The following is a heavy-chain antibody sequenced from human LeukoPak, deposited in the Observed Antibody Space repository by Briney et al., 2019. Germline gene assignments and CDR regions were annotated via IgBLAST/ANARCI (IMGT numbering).Heavy chain of an antibody. CDR2: INTDGSIT. Sequence: QPGGSLRLSCAASGFTFSDYWIHWVRQAPGKGLVWVSRINTDGSITNYADSVKGRFSIPRDNAKNTLYLQMSSLRAEDTAVYYCARDRGPRTGFMVREAYDYWGQGTLVTVSS. V-gene: IGHV3-74*01. J-gene: IGHJ4*02. D-gene: IGHD3-10*01. CDR1: GFTFSDYW. CDR3: ARDRGPRTGFMVREAYDY.